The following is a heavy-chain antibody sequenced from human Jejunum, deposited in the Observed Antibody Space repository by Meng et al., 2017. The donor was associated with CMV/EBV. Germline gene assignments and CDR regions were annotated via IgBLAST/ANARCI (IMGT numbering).Heavy chain of an antibody. J-gene: IGHJ4*02. CDR1: GGSINNYY. Sequence: VQLLASGPGLVKPSETLSLPCTVSGGSINNYYWSWIRQSAGKGLEWIGRFYSSDTYNYHPSLNSRVTMSLDTSKNQFSLNLRSVTAADTAIYYCARGPGASTREGFDYWGLGTLVTVSS. V-gene: IGHV4-4*07. CDR3: ARGPGASTREGFDY. CDR2: FYSSDTY. D-gene: IGHD1-26*01.